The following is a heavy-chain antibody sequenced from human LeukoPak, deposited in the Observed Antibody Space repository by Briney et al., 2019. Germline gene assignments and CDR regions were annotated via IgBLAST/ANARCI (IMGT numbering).Heavy chain of an antibody. J-gene: IGHJ6*03. CDR1: GFIFSSYT. D-gene: IGHD3-9*01. Sequence: GGSLRLSCAASGFIFSSYTIHWVRQAPGKGLEYVSSIKSNGDNTHYANSVKGRFTISRDNSKNTLYLQMGSLRAEDMAVYYCARGFDSPMDVWGKGTTVTVSS. CDR3: ARGFDSPMDV. CDR2: IKSNGDNT. V-gene: IGHV3-64*01.